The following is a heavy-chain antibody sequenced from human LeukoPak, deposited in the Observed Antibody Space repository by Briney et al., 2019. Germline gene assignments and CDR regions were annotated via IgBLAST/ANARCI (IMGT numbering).Heavy chain of an antibody. CDR1: GGSISSYY. CDR3: ARDWSDSSVYPNWFDP. Sequence: SETLSLTCTVSGGSISSYYWSWIRQPPGKGLEWIGYIYYSGSTNYNPSLKSRVTISVDTSKNQFSLKLNSVTAADTAVYYCARDWSDSSVYPNWFDPWGQGTLSPSPQ. J-gene: IGHJ5*02. D-gene: IGHD3-22*01. V-gene: IGHV4-59*01. CDR2: IYYSGST.